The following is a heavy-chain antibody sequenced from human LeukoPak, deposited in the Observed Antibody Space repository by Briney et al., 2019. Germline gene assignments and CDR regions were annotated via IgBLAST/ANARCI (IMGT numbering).Heavy chain of an antibody. Sequence: SETLSLTCTVSGGSISTYYWSWIRQPPGKGLEWIGYINYSGSTNYNPSLKSRVSISVDTSKNHFSLNLSSVTAADTAVYYCARLRGAMTPVTSDFDYWGQGTLVTVSS. V-gene: IGHV4-59*08. CDR1: GGSISTYY. CDR3: ARLRGAMTPVTSDFDY. D-gene: IGHD4-17*01. J-gene: IGHJ4*02. CDR2: INYSGST.